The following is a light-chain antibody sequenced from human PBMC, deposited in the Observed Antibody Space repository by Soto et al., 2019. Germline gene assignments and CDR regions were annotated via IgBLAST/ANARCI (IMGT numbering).Light chain of an antibody. CDR3: QQYNNWPRT. J-gene: IGKJ1*01. CDR2: GAS. CDR1: QSVSSD. V-gene: IGKV3-15*01. Sequence: EIVMTQSPASLSVSPGERATLSCRASQSVSSDLAWYHQKPGQPPRLLIYGASTRATGIPVRFSGSGSGTEFTLTINSLQSEDFAVYYCQQYNNWPRTFGQGTKVDIK.